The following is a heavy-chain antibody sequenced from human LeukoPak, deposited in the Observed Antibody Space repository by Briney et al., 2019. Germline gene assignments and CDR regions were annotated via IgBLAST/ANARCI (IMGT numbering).Heavy chain of an antibody. Sequence: PGGSLRLSCAASGFTFSSYAMSWVRQAPGKGLEWVSAISGSGGSTYYADSVKGRFTISRDNSKNKLYLQMKSLRAEDTAVYYCATESGGYSYGFGGQGTLVTVSS. CDR2: ISGSGGST. D-gene: IGHD5-18*01. CDR1: GFTFSSYA. CDR3: ATESGGYSYGF. V-gene: IGHV3-23*01. J-gene: IGHJ4*02.